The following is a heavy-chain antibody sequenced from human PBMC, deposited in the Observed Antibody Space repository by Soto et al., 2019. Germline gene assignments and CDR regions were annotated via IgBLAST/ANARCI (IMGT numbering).Heavy chain of an antibody. Sequence: QVQLLQSGAEVKKPGASVKVSCKASGYTFTSYQMHWVRQAPGQGLEWMAIINPVGGSTSYAQRFQGRVTMTRDTSTSTVYMELSSLRSEDTAVYYCARGDSSSLSFYYYFGLDVWGQGTTVTVSS. J-gene: IGHJ6*02. CDR1: GYTFTSYQ. CDR3: ARGDSSSLSFYYYFGLDV. V-gene: IGHV1-46*01. D-gene: IGHD2-21*02. CDR2: INPVGGST.